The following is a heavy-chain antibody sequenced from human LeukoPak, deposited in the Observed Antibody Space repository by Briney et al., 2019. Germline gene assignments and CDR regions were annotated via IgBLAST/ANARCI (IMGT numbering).Heavy chain of an antibody. Sequence: ASVKVSCKASVYTFTSYYMHWVRQAPGQGLAWMGIINPSGGSTSYAQKFQGRVTMTRDTSTSTVYMELSSLRSEDTAVYYCARARFSPGFFDYWGQGTLVTVSS. CDR1: VYTFTSYY. CDR2: INPSGGST. D-gene: IGHD3-16*01. V-gene: IGHV1-46*01. CDR3: ARARFSPGFFDY. J-gene: IGHJ4*02.